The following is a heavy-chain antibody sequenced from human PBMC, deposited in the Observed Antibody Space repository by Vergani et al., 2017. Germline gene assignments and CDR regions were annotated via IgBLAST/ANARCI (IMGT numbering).Heavy chain of an antibody. CDR2: IKQDGSEK. D-gene: IGHD3-3*01. CDR3: ARVGGVDTYYDFWSGYSDLFGQPPDY. CDR1: GFTFSTYW. V-gene: IGHV3-7*01. J-gene: IGHJ4*02. Sequence: EVQLVESGGGLVQPGGSLRLSCAASGFTFSTYWMTWVRQAPGKGLEWVANIKQDGSEKDYVDSVKGRFTISRDNAKSSLSLQMNSLRAEDTAVYYCARVGGVDTYYDFWSGYSDLFGQPPDYWGQGTLVTVSS.